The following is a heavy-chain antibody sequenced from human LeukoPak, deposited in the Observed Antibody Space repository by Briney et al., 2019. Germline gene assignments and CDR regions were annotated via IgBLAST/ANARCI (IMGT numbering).Heavy chain of an antibody. J-gene: IGHJ4*02. CDR3: ASQPLAITVIPMYYFDY. CDR1: GGSFSGYY. D-gene: IGHD4-17*01. Sequence: SETLSLTCAVYGGSFSGYYWSWIRQPPGKGLEWIGEINHSGSTNYNPSLKSRVTISVDTSKNQFSLKLSSVTAADTAVYYCASQPLAITVIPMYYFDYWGQGTLVTVSS. CDR2: INHSGST. V-gene: IGHV4-34*01.